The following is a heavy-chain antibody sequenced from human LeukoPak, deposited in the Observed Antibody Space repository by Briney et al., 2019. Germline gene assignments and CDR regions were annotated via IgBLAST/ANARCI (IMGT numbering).Heavy chain of an antibody. CDR2: IYSGGST. V-gene: IGHV3-66*01. CDR3: ARDPMTALDY. Sequence: GGSLRLSCAASGFTVSSNYMSWVRQAPGKGPEWVSVIYSGGSTYYADSVKGRFTISRDNSKNTLYLQMNSLRAEDTAVYYCARDPMTALDYWGQGTLVTVSS. J-gene: IGHJ4*02. CDR1: GFTVSSNY.